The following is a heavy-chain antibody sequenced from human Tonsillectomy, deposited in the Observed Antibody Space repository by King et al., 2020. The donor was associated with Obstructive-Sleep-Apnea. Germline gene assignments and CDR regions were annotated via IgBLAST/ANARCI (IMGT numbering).Heavy chain of an antibody. Sequence: QLQESGPGLVNPSETLSLTCIVSGFSIRDGYYWGWIRQPPGKGLEWIGSVYHSGSTNYNQTLKSRVSISVDTSKNQFSLMLSSVTAADTAVYFCARETLTGYNEPDYWGQGTLVTVSS. CDR2: VYHSGST. J-gene: IGHJ4*02. CDR3: ARETLTGYNEPDY. CDR1: GFSIRDGYY. D-gene: IGHD3-9*01. V-gene: IGHV4-38-2*02.